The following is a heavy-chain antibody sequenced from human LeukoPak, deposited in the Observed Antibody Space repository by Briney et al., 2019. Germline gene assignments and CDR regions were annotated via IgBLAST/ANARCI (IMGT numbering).Heavy chain of an antibody. Sequence: GGSLRLSCAASGFTFSSYWMSWVRQAPGKGLEWVANIKQDGSEKYYVDSVKGRFTISRDNAKNSLYLQMNSLRAEDTAVYYCARLKIQLWFGRGPPQYAFDIWGQGTMITVSS. J-gene: IGHJ3*02. D-gene: IGHD5-18*01. V-gene: IGHV3-7*01. CDR2: IKQDGSEK. CDR3: ARLKIQLWFGRGPPQYAFDI. CDR1: GFTFSSYW.